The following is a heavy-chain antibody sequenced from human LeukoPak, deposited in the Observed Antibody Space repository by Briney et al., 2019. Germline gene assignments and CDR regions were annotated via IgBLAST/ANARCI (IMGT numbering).Heavy chain of an antibody. CDR3: ARDYYFDY. Sequence: PSETLSLTCTVSGGSISSYYWSWIRRPPGKGLEWIGYIYYSGSTNYNPCLKSRVTISVDTSKNQFSLKLSSVTAADTAVYYCARDYYFDYWGQGTLVTVSS. J-gene: IGHJ4*02. CDR2: IYYSGST. V-gene: IGHV4-59*01. CDR1: GGSISSYY.